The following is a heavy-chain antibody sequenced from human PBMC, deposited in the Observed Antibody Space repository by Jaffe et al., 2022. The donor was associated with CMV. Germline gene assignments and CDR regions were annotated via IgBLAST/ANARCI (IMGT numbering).Heavy chain of an antibody. D-gene: IGHD2-21*02. V-gene: IGHV3-74*01. CDR2: INSDGSST. CDR1: GFTFSSYW. Sequence: EVQLVESGGGLVQPGGSLRLSCAASGFTFSSYWMHWVRQAPGKGLVWVSRINSDGSSTSYADSVKGRFTISRDNAKNTLYLQMNSLRAEDTAVYYCARDLGDRVVVTAIDYWYFDLWGRGTLVTVSS. J-gene: IGHJ2*01. CDR3: ARDLGDRVVVTAIDYWYFDL.